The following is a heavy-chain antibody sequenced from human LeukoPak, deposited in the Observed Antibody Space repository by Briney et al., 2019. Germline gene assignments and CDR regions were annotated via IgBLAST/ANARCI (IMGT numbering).Heavy chain of an antibody. CDR3: ARDRTSGWYRGGLDY. J-gene: IGHJ4*02. CDR1: GFTFSSYA. CDR2: ISYDGSNK. Sequence: PGGSLRLSCAASGFTFSSYAMHWVRQAPGKGLEWVAVISYDGSNKYYADSVKGRFTISRDNSKNTLYLQMNSLRAEDTAVYYCARDRTSGWYRGGLDYWGQGTLVTVSS. V-gene: IGHV3-30-3*01. D-gene: IGHD6-19*01.